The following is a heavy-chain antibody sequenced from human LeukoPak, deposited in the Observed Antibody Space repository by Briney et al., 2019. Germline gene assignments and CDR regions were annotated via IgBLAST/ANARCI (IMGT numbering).Heavy chain of an antibody. V-gene: IGHV1-18*01. D-gene: IGHD2-15*01. Sequence: ASVKVSCKASGYTFTNYGISWVRQAPGQGLEWMGWISPYNGNTNYARKLQGRVTMTTDTSTSTAYMELRSLRSDDTAVYYCARGGLGYCSGGSCPYNWFDPWGQGTLVTVSS. CDR3: ARGGLGYCSGGSCPYNWFDP. J-gene: IGHJ5*02. CDR1: GYTFTNYG. CDR2: ISPYNGNT.